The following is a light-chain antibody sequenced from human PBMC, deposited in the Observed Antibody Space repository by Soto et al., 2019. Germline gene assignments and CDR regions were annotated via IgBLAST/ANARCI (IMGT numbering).Light chain of an antibody. V-gene: IGLV1-51*01. CDR1: SSNIGNNY. J-gene: IGLJ1*01. CDR2: DNN. CDR3: GTWDSILSGGLYV. Sequence: QSVLTQPPSVSAAPGQKVTISCSGSSSNIGNNYVSWYQQLPGTAPKLLIYDNNKRPSGIPDRFSGSKSGTSATLGITGLQTGDEADYYCGTWDSILSGGLYVFGTGTKLTVL.